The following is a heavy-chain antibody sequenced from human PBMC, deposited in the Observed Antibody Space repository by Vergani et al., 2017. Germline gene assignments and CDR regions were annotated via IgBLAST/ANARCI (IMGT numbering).Heavy chain of an antibody. CDR2: IYPGDSDT. J-gene: IGHJ6*02. D-gene: IGHD3-10*01. V-gene: IGHV5-51*01. CDR3: ARQVVWFVDLSGMDV. Sequence: EVQLVQSGAEVKKPGESLKISCKGSGYIFTSYWIGWVRQMPGKGLEWMGIIYPGDSDTSNSPSFQGQVTISADKSISTAYLQWSSLKASDTAIYYCARQVVWFVDLSGMDVWGQGTTVTVSS. CDR1: GYIFTSYW.